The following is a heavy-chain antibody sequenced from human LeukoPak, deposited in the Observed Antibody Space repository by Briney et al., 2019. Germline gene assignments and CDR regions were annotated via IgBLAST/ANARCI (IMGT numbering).Heavy chain of an antibody. V-gene: IGHV3-7*01. D-gene: IGHD6-19*01. CDR1: GFTFSNFW. CDR2: IKPDGSEK. CDR3: AKTTLAVAGTGYAFDM. Sequence: GGSLRLSCAASGFTFSNFWMSWVRLTPGMGLEWVANIKPDGSEKYYMDSVKGRFTISRDNAKKSMYLQMNFLRAEDTALYYCAKTTLAVAGTGYAFDMWGRGTMVTVSS. J-gene: IGHJ3*02.